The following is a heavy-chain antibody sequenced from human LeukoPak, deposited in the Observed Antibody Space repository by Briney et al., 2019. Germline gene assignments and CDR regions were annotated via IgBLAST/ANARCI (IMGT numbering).Heavy chain of an antibody. CDR3: ARVRDGYKNYYYYYGMDV. CDR2: IIPILGIA. Sequence: ASVKVSCKASGGTFGSYAISWVRQAPGQGLEWMGRIIPILGIANYAQKFQGRVTITADKSTSTAYMELSSLRSEDTAVYYCARVRDGYKNYYYYYGMDVWGQGTTVTVSS. D-gene: IGHD5-24*01. J-gene: IGHJ6*02. V-gene: IGHV1-69*04. CDR1: GGTFGSYA.